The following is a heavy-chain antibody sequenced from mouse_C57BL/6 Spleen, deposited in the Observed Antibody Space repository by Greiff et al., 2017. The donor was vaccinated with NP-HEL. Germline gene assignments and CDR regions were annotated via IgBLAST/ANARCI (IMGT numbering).Heavy chain of an antibody. V-gene: IGHV1-9*01. J-gene: IGHJ2*01. CDR2: ILPGSGST. CDR3: ARGYYYYGSSSWYCDY. D-gene: IGHD1-1*01. Sequence: QVQLQQSGAELMKPGASVKLSCKATGYTFTGYWIEWVKQRPGHGLEWIGEILPGSGSTNYNEKFKGKATFTADTSSNTAYMQLSSLTTEDSAIYYCARGYYYYGSSSWYCDYWGQGTTLTVSS. CDR1: GYTFTGYW.